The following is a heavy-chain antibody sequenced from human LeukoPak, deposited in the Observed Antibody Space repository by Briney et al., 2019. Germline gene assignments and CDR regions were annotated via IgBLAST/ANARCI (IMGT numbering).Heavy chain of an antibody. CDR3: ARGRGTYDAFDI. Sequence: EASVKVSCKASGYTFTGYYMHWVRQAPGQGLEWMGWINPNSGGTNYAQKFQGRVTMTRDMSTSTVYMELSSLRSEDTAVYYCARGRGTYDAFDIWGQGTMVTVSS. J-gene: IGHJ3*02. V-gene: IGHV1-2*02. D-gene: IGHD3-16*01. CDR2: INPNSGGT. CDR1: GYTFTGYY.